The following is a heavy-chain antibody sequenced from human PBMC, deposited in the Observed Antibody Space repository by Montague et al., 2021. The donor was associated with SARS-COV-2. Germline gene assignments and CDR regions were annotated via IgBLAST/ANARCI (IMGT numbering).Heavy chain of an antibody. D-gene: IGHD1-26*01. CDR2: IDWDDDK. CDR3: AREIAGATVLDY. CDR1: GFSLSTSGMC. V-gene: IGHV2-70*11. J-gene: IGHJ4*02. Sequence: PALAKPTQTLTLTCTFSGFSLSTSGMCVSWIRQPPGKALEWLARIDWDDDKYYSTSLKTRLTISKDTSKSQVVLTMTNMDPVDTATYYCAREIAGATVLDYWGQGTLVTVSS.